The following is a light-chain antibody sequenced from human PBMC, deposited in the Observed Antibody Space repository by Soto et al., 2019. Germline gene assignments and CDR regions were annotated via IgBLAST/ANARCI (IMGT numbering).Light chain of an antibody. V-gene: IGKV3-11*01. CDR1: KIVTAT. CDR2: DAS. J-gene: IGKJ4*01. CDR3: QQRSNWPALT. Sequence: EIVLTQSPATLSLSPGERATSPARPIKIVTATLPWYQQKPGQAPSLLIYDASNRATGIPARFSGSGSGTDFTLTISSLEPEDFAVYYCQQRSNWPALTFGGGTKVEIK.